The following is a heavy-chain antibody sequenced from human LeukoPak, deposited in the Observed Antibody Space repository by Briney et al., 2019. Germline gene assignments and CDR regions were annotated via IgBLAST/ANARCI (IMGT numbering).Heavy chain of an antibody. J-gene: IGHJ6*03. CDR1: GGTFSSYA. CDR2: IIPIFGTA. CDR3: AREWGKDGRQRHNYYMDV. V-gene: IGHV1-69*05. D-gene: IGHD3-16*01. Sequence: SVKVSCKASGGTFSSYAISWVRQAPGRGLEWMGGIIPIFGTANYAQKFQGRVTITTDESTSTAYMELSSLRSEDTAVYYCAREWGKDGRQRHNYYMDVWGKGTTVTVSS.